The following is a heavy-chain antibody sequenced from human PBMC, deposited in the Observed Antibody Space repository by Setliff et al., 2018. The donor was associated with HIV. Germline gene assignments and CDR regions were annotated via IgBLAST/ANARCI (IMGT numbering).Heavy chain of an antibody. CDR1: GHTFASYC. J-gene: IGHJ4*02. V-gene: IGHV1-18*01. CDR3: ARDEGSGWPLDY. D-gene: IGHD6-19*01. Sequence: ASVKVSCKASGHTFASYCITWVRQAPGQGLEWMGWITAYNANTRYAQKFEGRVTMTTDTSTSTAYMELRSLRSDDTAVYYCARDEGSGWPLDYWGQGTLVTVPQ. CDR2: ITAYNANT.